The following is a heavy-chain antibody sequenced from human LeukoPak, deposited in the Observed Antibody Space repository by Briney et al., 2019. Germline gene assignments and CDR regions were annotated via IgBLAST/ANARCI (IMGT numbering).Heavy chain of an antibody. CDR2: IFYSGST. CDR1: GGSISSYY. D-gene: IGHD5-24*01. J-gene: IGHJ2*01. Sequence: SETLSLTCTVSGGSISSYYWSWIRQPPRKGLERIGYIFYSGSTNYNPSLESRVTISVDTSKNQFSLKLSSVTAADTAVYYCVRKGDGYNSGNFDLWGRGTLVTVSS. V-gene: IGHV4-59*08. CDR3: VRKGDGYNSGNFDL.